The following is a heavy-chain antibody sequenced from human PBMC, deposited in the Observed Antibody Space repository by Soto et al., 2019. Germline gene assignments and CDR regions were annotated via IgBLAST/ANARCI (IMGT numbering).Heavy chain of an antibody. CDR3: TSVITYDSSGYYYTPRDY. V-gene: IGHV3-15*07. CDR2: IKSKTDGGTT. CDR1: GFTFSNAW. D-gene: IGHD3-22*01. Sequence: GGSLRLSCAASGFTFSNAWMNWVRQAPGKGLEWVGRIKSKTDGGTTDYAAPVKGRFTISRDDSKNTLYLQMNSLKTEDTAVYYFTSVITYDSSGYYYTPRDYWGQGTLVTVSS. J-gene: IGHJ4*02.